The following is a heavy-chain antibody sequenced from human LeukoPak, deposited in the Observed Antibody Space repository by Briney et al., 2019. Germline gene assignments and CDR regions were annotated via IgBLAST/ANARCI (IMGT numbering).Heavy chain of an antibody. V-gene: IGHV4-59*08. CDR2: IYDSGST. Sequence: SETLSLTCTVSGGSISSYYWSWIRQPPGKGLEWIGYIYDSGSTNYNPSLKSRVTISVDTSKNQFSLKLSSVTAADTAVYYCARRGYAVAFDIWGQGTMATVSS. CDR1: GGSISSYY. D-gene: IGHD5-12*01. J-gene: IGHJ3*02. CDR3: ARRGYAVAFDI.